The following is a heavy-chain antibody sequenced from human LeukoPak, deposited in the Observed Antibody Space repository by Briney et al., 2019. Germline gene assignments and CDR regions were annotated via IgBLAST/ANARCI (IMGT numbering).Heavy chain of an antibody. CDR2: IYYSGDNSGDT. CDR1: GGSISSSSYY. V-gene: IGHV4-39*01. D-gene: IGHD3-22*01. CDR3: ARSNSYDSGGYTFDY. J-gene: IGHJ4*02. Sequence: PSETLSLTCTVSGGSISSSSYYWGWIRQPPWKGLEWIGSIYYSGDNSGDTYYNPSLRSRVTISVDTSKNQFSLKLSSVTAADTAVYYCARSNSYDSGGYTFDYWGQGTLVTVSS.